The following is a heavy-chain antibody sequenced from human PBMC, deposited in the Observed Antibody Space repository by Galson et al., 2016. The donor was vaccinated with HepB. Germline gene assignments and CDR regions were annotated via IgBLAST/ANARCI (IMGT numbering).Heavy chain of an antibody. CDR2: IYYSGTT. D-gene: IGHD6-13*01. Sequence: ETLSLTCTVSGGSVISGTYYWSWIRQPPGKGLEWIAYIYYSGTTNYNPSLKSRVTISVDTSKNQFSLKLSSVTAADTAVYYCATWTAADDAFDIWGQGTMVTVSS. J-gene: IGHJ3*02. CDR3: ATWTAADDAFDI. V-gene: IGHV4-61*01. CDR1: GGSVISGTYY.